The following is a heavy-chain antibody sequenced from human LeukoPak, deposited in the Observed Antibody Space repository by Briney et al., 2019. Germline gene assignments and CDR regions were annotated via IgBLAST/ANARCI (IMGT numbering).Heavy chain of an antibody. V-gene: IGHV1-18*01. CDR1: GYTFSSYG. D-gene: IGHD2-2*01. CDR3: ARDSDAYYCSSTSCYRVLGNWFDP. J-gene: IGHJ5*02. CDR2: ISAYNGNT. Sequence: ASLKVSCKASGYTFSSYGISWVRQAPGQGLEWMGWISAYNGNTNFAQEFQGRVTMTTDTSTSTASMELRSLRSDDTAVYYCARDSDAYYCSSTSCYRVLGNWFDPWGQGTLVTVSS.